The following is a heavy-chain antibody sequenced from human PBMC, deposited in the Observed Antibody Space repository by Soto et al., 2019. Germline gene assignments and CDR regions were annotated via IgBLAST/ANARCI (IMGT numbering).Heavy chain of an antibody. CDR3: ARQHIVVVTATDYYYYYGMDV. Sequence: LSLTCAVYGGSFSGYYWSWIRQPPGKGLEWVGEINHSGSTNYNPSLKSRVTISVDTSKNQFSLKLSSVTAADTAVYYCARQHIVVVTATDYYYYYGMDVWGQGTTVTVSS. D-gene: IGHD2-21*02. CDR1: GGSFSGYY. V-gene: IGHV4-34*01. J-gene: IGHJ6*02. CDR2: INHSGST.